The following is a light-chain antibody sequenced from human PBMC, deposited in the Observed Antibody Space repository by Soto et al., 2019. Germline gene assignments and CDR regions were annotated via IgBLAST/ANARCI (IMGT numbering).Light chain of an antibody. CDR3: QQYNDWLGT. J-gene: IGKJ3*01. V-gene: IGKV3-15*01. CDR1: QSVLRN. CDR2: DAS. Sequence: EIVMTQSPATLSVSPGERATLSCRTSQSVLRNLAWYQQKPGQAPRLLIYDASTRATGIPVRFSGSVSGTEFTLTISSLQSEDFAVYYCQQYNDWLGTCGPGTKVHLK.